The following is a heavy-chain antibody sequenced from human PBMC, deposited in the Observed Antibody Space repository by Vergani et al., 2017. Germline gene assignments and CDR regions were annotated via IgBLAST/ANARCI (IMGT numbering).Heavy chain of an antibody. V-gene: IGHV3-33*01. CDR3: ARDLRLLYNRFDP. CDR1: GFTFKQYG. Sequence: QVQLVESGGGVVQPGRSLRLSCAASGFTFKQYGMHWVRQAPGKGLGWVAVTWYDGNKKQYADSVKGRFTISRDNSKSTMYLQMNSLRDEDTGVYYCARDLRLLYNRFDPWGQGTLVTVSS. D-gene: IGHD1-14*01. CDR2: TWYDGNKK. J-gene: IGHJ5*02.